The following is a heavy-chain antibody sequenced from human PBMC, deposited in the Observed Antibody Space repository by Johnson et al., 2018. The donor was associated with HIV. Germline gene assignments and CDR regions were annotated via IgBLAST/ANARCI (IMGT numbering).Heavy chain of an antibody. CDR1: GFTFSSYG. D-gene: IGHD3-22*01. CDR3: AKGTHYSDSIGYWWSDAFDI. Sequence: QVQLVESGGGVVQPGGSLRLSCATPGFTFSSYGMHWVRQAPGKGLEWVAFIRYDGFNKYFADSVKGRFTISRDNSKNTLHLQMNRLRAEDTAVYYCAKGTHYSDSIGYWWSDAFDIWGQVTRVTVSS. J-gene: IGHJ3*02. V-gene: IGHV3-30*02. CDR2: IRYDGFNK.